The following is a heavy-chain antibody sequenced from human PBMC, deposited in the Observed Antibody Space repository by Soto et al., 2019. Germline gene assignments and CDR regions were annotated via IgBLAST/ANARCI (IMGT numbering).Heavy chain of an antibody. D-gene: IGHD3-22*01. J-gene: IGHJ1*01. CDR3: ANGGERDYYDQSGWR. Sequence: QVQLVQSGTEVKKPGSSVKVSCKASGGTFSNYALDWVRQAPGQGLEWMGGIIPIFGTVRHAQNFQGRVTITADESTATAYMELSSLRYEDTAMYYCANGGERDYYDQSGWRWGQGTLVTVSS. CDR1: GGTFSNYA. V-gene: IGHV1-69*12. CDR2: IIPIFGTV.